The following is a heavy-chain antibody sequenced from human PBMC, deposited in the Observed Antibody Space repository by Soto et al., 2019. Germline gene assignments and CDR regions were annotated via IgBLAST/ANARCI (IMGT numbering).Heavy chain of an antibody. CDR2: ITGNGDST. J-gene: IGHJ3*01. CDR1: GFVFSTYA. D-gene: IGHD3-22*01. CDR3: AKDVSDDSTGYSSLNAFDV. V-gene: IGHV3-23*01. Sequence: EVHLLESGGGLEQPGGSLRLSCAASGFVFSTYAMNWVRQAPGKGLEWVSTITGNGDSTYYADSMRGRFSISRDNSKNTLYLQINSLRAEDTAVYFCAKDVSDDSTGYSSLNAFDVWGQGTLVTVSS.